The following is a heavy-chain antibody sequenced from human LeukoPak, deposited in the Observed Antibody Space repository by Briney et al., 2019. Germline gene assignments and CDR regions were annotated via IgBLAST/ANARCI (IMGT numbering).Heavy chain of an antibody. Sequence: SETLSLTCTVSGGSISSYYWSWIRQPPGKGLEWIGSIYYSGSTNYNPSLESRVTISVDTSKNQFSLKLSSVTAADTAVYYCARPSIAAADELNFDYWGQGTLVTVSS. D-gene: IGHD6-13*01. V-gene: IGHV4-59*08. J-gene: IGHJ4*02. CDR3: ARPSIAAADELNFDY. CDR2: IYYSGST. CDR1: GGSISSYY.